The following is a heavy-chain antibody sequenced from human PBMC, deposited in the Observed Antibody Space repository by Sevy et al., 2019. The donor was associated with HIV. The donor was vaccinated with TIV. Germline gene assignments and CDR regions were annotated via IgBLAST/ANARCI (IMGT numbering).Heavy chain of an antibody. Sequence: GGSLRLSCAVSGFTFSSYSMNWVRQAPGKGLEWVSFISTSGTYKYYANSVKGRFTISGDNAKNSLFLQMNSLRADDTAVYYCARDLNDYNNYMYSFDYWGQGTLVTVSS. CDR3: ARDLNDYNNYMYSFDY. CDR1: GFTFSSYS. CDR2: ISTSGTYK. V-gene: IGHV3-21*01. D-gene: IGHD3-16*01. J-gene: IGHJ4*02.